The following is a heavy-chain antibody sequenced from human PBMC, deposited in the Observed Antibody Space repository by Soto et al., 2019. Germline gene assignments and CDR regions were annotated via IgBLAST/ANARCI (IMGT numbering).Heavy chain of an antibody. CDR2: FSGSGGNI. D-gene: IGHD2-2*01. CDR1: GFTFGTYW. J-gene: IGHJ6*02. CDR3: AKDPPWTVGPLAMDV. Sequence: GGSLRLSCAASGFTFGTYWMSWVRQAPGKGLEWVSTFSGSGGNIYYGESVKGRFTISRDDPKNTLYLDMNSLRVEDTAVYYCAKDPPWTVGPLAMDVWGQGTTVTVSS. V-gene: IGHV3-23*01.